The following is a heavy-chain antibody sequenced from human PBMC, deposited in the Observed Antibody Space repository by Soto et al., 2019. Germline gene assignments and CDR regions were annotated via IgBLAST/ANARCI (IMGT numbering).Heavy chain of an antibody. D-gene: IGHD1-1*01. CDR3: AHRAGLQGNWDGGYFDF. V-gene: IGHV2-5*02. CDR1: GFSLSSSGVG. J-gene: IGHJ4*02. Sequence: QITLKESGPTRVKPTQTLTLACTFSGFSLSSSGVGVGWIRQPPGKALEQLALIYWDDDKRYSPSLKSRLTITKDTSKNQVVLTMTNMDPVDTATYYSAHRAGLQGNWDGGYFDFWGQGALVTVSS. CDR2: IYWDDDK.